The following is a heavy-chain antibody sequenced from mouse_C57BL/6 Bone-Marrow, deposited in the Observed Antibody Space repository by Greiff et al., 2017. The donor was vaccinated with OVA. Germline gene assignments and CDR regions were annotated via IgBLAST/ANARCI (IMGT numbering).Heavy chain of an antibody. CDR2: ILPGSGST. V-gene: IGHV1-9*01. Sequence: QVQLQQSGAELMKPWASVKLSCKATGYSFTGYWIEWVKQRPGHGLEWIGEILPGSGSTNYNAKFKGKATFTADPSSNAAYMQLSSLTTEDSAIYDCARCGLCEYGGQGTLVTVSA. J-gene: IGHJ3*01. CDR1: GYSFTGYW. CDR3: ARCGLCEY. D-gene: IGHD1-1*02.